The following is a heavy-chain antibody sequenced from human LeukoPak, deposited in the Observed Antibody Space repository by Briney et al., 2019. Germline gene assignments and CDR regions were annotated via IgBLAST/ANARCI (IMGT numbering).Heavy chain of an antibody. CDR2: MNPSSGNT. V-gene: IGHV1-8*01. CDR3: ARGLDVERSSAWSWGPKKFYYNVMDV. D-gene: IGHD3-9*01. J-gene: IGHJ6*02. CDR1: EYTFTSSN. Sequence: ASVRVSCKVSEYTFTSSNINWVRQAPGQGLEWMGWMNPSSGNTAYAQRFQGRVTMTRDTSTNTAFLQLTSLRSEDTAVYYCARGLDVERSSAWSWGPKKFYYNVMDVWGQGTTVTVSS.